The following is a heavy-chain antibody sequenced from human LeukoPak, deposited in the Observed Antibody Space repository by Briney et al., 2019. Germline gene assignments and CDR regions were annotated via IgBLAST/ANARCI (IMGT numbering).Heavy chain of an antibody. Sequence: GESLKISCQGSGYSFTSYWIGWVRQMPGKGLEWMGIIYPGDSDTRYSPSFQGQVTISADKSISTAYLQRSSLKASDTAMYYCARTVGAPIGAFDIWGQGTMVTVSS. CDR1: GYSFTSYW. CDR2: IYPGDSDT. CDR3: ARTVGAPIGAFDI. D-gene: IGHD1-26*01. V-gene: IGHV5-51*01. J-gene: IGHJ3*02.